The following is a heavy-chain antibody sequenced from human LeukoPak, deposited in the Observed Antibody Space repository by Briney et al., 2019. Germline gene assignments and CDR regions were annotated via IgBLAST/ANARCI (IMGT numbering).Heavy chain of an antibody. J-gene: IGHJ5*02. Sequence: PSETLSLTCTVSGGSFTYKYWAWIRQPPGKGLEWIGYVYSTGSAKYNPSLKSRLTISVDAFSTQFSLKLTSVTAADTAVYYCARSSDYDILTGYYTPHWFDPWGQGTLVTVSS. CDR2: VYSTGSA. CDR3: ARSSDYDILTGYYTPHWFDP. D-gene: IGHD3-9*01. CDR1: GGSFTYKY. V-gene: IGHV4-59*12.